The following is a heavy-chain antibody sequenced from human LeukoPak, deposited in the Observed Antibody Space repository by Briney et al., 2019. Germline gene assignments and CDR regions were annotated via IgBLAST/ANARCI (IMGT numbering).Heavy chain of an antibody. V-gene: IGHV4-61*02. Sequence: NASQTLSLTCTVSGGSISSGNYFWSWIRQPAGKGLEWIGRIYTTGSTNYNPSLKSRVTISVDTSKNQFSLNLSSVTAADTAVYYCARDVYAGGAVYWFDPWGQGTLGTVSS. CDR1: GGSISSGNYF. CDR3: ARDVYAGGAVYWFDP. D-gene: IGHD3-16*01. CDR2: IYTTGST. J-gene: IGHJ5*02.